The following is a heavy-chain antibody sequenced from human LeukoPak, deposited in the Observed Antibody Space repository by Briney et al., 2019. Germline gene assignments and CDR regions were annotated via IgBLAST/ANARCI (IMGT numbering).Heavy chain of an antibody. CDR3: ARDIGYYDSRKESYPPFQH. J-gene: IGHJ1*01. CDR2: IIPIFGTA. Sequence: SVKVSCKASGYTFTSYGISWVRQAPGQGLEWMGGIIPIFGTANYAQKFQGRVTITADESTSTAYMELSSLRSEDTAVYYCARDIGYYDSRKESYPPFQHWGQGTLVTVSS. D-gene: IGHD3-22*01. V-gene: IGHV1-69*13. CDR1: GYTFTSYG.